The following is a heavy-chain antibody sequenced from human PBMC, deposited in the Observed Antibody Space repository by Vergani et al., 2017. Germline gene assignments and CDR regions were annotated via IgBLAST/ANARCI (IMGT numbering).Heavy chain of an antibody. Sequence: EVQLVESGGGLVKPGGSLRLSCAAPGFTFSSYSMNWVRQAPGKGLEWVSSISSSSSYIYYADSVKGRFTISRDNAKNSLYLQMNSLRAEDTAVYYCARDSRYSSSWSYYYYMDVWGKGTTVTVSS. V-gene: IGHV3-21*01. CDR1: GFTFSSYS. J-gene: IGHJ6*03. CDR2: ISSSSSYI. D-gene: IGHD6-13*01. CDR3: ARDSRYSSSWSYYYYMDV.